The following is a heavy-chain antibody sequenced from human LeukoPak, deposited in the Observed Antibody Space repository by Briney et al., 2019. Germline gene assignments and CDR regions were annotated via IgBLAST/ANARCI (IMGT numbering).Heavy chain of an antibody. J-gene: IGHJ3*02. V-gene: IGHV3-30*18. CDR3: AKVAFREFSTAAFDI. CDR1: GFTFSSYG. D-gene: IGHD3-10*01. CDR2: ISYDGSNK. Sequence: GGSLRLSCAASGFTFSSYGMHWVRQAPGKGLEWVAVISYDGSNKYYADSVKGRFTISRDNSKNTLYLQMNSLRAEDTAVYYCAKVAFREFSTAAFDIWGQGTMVTVSS.